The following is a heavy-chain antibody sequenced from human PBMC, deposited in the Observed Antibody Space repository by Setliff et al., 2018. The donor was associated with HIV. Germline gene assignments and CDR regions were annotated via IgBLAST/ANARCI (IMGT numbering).Heavy chain of an antibody. J-gene: IGHJ5*02. D-gene: IGHD3-10*01. V-gene: IGHV4-4*09. CDR2: IYNTGST. CDR1: GDSISSYS. Sequence: SETLSLTCTVSGDSISSYSWNWIRQPPGKGLEWIGYIYNTGSTYHSPSLESRVTISIDTSKNQFSLKLSSVTAADTAVYYCARFGWFDPWGQGTLVTVSS. CDR3: ARFGWFDP.